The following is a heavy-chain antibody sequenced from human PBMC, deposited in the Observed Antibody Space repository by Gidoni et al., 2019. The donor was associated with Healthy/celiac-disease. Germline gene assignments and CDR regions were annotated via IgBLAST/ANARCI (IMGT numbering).Heavy chain of an antibody. J-gene: IGHJ3*02. V-gene: IGHV3-21*01. D-gene: IGHD2-2*01. CDR1: GFTFSSYS. CDR3: ARDPVPVRRDAFDI. Sequence: EVQLVESGGGLVKPGGSLRLSCAASGFTFSSYSMNWVRQAPGKGLEWFSSISSSSSYIYYADSVKGRFTISRDNAKNSLYLQMNSLRAEDTAVYYCARDPVPVRRDAFDIWGQGTMVTVSS. CDR2: ISSSSSYI.